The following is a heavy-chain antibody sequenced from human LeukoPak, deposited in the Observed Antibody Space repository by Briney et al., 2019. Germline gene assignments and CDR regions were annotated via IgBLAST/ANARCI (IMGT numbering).Heavy chain of an antibody. CDR1: AFSLRTSGVG. CDR3: DY. Sequence: SGPTLVKPTQTLTLTCTFSAFSLRTSGVGVGWIRQPPGKALEWLALIYWNDDKRYSPLLKSRLTITKDTSKNQVVLTMINMDPVDTATYCFDYWGQGTLVTVSS. V-gene: IGHV2-5*01. J-gene: IGHJ4*02. CDR2: IYWNDDK.